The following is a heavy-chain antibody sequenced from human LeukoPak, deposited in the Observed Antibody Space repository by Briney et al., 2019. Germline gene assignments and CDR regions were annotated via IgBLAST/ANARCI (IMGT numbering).Heavy chain of an antibody. V-gene: IGHV3-23*01. J-gene: IGHJ4*02. Sequence: GGSLRLSCAASGFTFSSYAMSWVRQAPGKGLEWVSAISGSGGSTYYADSVKGRFTISRDNSKNTLYLQMNSLRAEGTAVYYCAKEPNGYSYGYPYYFDYWGQGTLVTVSS. CDR2: ISGSGGST. CDR1: GFTFSSYA. D-gene: IGHD5-18*01. CDR3: AKEPNGYSYGYPYYFDY.